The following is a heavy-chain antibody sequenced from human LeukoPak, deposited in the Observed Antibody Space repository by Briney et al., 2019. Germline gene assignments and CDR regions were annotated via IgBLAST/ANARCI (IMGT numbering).Heavy chain of an antibody. D-gene: IGHD4-4*01. Sequence: PGGSLRLSCAASGFTFSSYAMSWVRQAPGKGLEWVSAISGSGGSTYYADSVKGRFTISRDNSKNTLYLQMNSLRGEDTAVYYCARGDYDYSNYPYFDYWGQGTLVTVSS. CDR3: ARGDYDYSNYPYFDY. V-gene: IGHV3-23*01. CDR1: GFTFSSYA. J-gene: IGHJ4*02. CDR2: ISGSGGST.